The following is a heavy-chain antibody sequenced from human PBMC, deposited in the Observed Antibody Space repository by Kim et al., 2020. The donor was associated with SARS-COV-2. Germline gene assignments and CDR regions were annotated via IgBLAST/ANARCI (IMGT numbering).Heavy chain of an antibody. D-gene: IGHD1-26*01. CDR3: ARGRVGIGY. V-gene: IGHV4-59*12. Sequence: SETLSLTCTVSGDSISTNYWSWIRQPPGKGLEWIGYFYNSGSGNYNPSLKSRVTISVDTSKNQFSLSLTSLTAADTAVYYCARGRVGIGYWGQGTLVT. CDR2: FYNSGSG. J-gene: IGHJ4*02. CDR1: GDSISTNY.